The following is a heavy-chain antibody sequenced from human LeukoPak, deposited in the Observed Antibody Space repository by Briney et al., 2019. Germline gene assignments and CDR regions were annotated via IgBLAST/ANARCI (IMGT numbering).Heavy chain of an antibody. D-gene: IGHD2-21*01. V-gene: IGHV1-2*02. CDR1: GYTFIGYY. CDR3: AREVVIANWFDP. Sequence: ASVKVSCKASGYTFIGYYFYWVRQAPGQGLEWMGWINPNSGGTNYAQKFQGRVTMTRNTSISTAYMELSRLGSVGAAVYDGAREVVIANWFDPWGQGTLVTVSS. CDR2: INPNSGGT. J-gene: IGHJ5*02.